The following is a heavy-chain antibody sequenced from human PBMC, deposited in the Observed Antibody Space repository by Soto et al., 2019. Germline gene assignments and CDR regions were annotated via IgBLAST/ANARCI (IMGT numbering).Heavy chain of an antibody. CDR1: GASVSSGSYY. D-gene: IGHD1-26*01. V-gene: IGHV4-61*01. CDR2: IFYNGKTT. Sequence: QVQLQESGPGVVKPSETLSLSCTVSGASVSSGSYYWTWIRQPPGKGLEWVGYIFYNGKTTNYNPPLKCRVTISVDTSKNQFSLKMSSVTAADTAFYYCARVYSGSYGQNDWGQGTLVTVSA. CDR3: ARVYSGSYGQND. J-gene: IGHJ4*02.